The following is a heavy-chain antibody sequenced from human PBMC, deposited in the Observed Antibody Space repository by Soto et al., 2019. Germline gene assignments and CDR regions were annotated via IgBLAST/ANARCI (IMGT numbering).Heavy chain of an antibody. J-gene: IGHJ4*02. CDR2: ISGSGLST. CDR3: AKRTTRRFDY. CDR1: GFTFSSYA. V-gene: IGHV3-23*01. D-gene: IGHD4-17*01. Sequence: GGSLRLSCAASGFTFSSYAMSWVRQAPGKGLEWVSVISGSGLSTNYADSVKGRFTISRDNSKNTLYLQMNRLRSEDTAVYYSAKRTTRRFDYWGQGTLVTVSS.